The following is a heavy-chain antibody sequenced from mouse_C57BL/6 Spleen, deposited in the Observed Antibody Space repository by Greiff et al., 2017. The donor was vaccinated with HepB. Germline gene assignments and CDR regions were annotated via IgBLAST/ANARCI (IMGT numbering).Heavy chain of an antibody. V-gene: IGHV1-54*01. D-gene: IGHD2-3*01. Sequence: QVQLQQSGAELVRPGTSVKVSCKASGYAFTNYLIEWVKQRPGQGLEWIGVINPGSGGTNYNEKFKGKATLTADKSSSTAYMQLSSLTSEDSAVYFCERRNDGYYTYYAMDYWGQGTSVTVSS. CDR2: INPGSGGT. J-gene: IGHJ4*01. CDR1: GYAFTNYL. CDR3: ERRNDGYYTYYAMDY.